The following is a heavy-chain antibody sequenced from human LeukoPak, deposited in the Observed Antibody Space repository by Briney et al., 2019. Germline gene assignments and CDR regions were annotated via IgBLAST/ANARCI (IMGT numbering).Heavy chain of an antibody. V-gene: IGHV4-39*07. CDR1: GVPISSGSNY. Sequence: NASETLSLTCRVSGVPISSGSNYWGWIRQPPGKTLEWIGSIYSSGSTYYNSSLKSRVIILIDTAKNHFSLNLSSVTAADTAVYYCARSDGYGLVGIWGQGTMVTVSS. D-gene: IGHD3-10*01. J-gene: IGHJ3*02. CDR2: IYSSGST. CDR3: ARSDGYGLVGI.